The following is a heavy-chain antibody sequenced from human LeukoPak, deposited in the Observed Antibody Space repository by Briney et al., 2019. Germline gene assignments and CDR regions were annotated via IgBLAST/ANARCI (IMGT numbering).Heavy chain of an antibody. Sequence: PGGSLRLSCAAHGYTFSDYNVNWVRQTPGWGLEWVSSISPSGRSISYADSVKGRFTISRDNAKNTLYLQMSSLRAEDTEVYYCASFRTGYSYFFDYWGQGILVTVSS. CDR3: ASFRTGYSYFFDY. D-gene: IGHD3/OR15-3a*01. J-gene: IGHJ4*02. CDR1: GYTFSDYN. CDR2: ISPSGRSI. V-gene: IGHV3-21*03.